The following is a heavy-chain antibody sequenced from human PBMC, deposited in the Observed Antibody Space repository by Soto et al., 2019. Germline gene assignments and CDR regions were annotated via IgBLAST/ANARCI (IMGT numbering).Heavy chain of an antibody. CDR2: IIPILGIA. J-gene: IGHJ4*02. CDR3: AREGTYDYIWGSYRSYYFDY. V-gene: IGHV1-69*04. CDR1: GRTFSSYT. Sequence: GASVKVSCKASGRTFSSYTISWVRQAPGQGLEWMGRIIPILGIANYAQKFQGRVTITADKSTSTAYMELSSLRSEDTAVYYCAREGTYDYIWGSYRSYYFDYWGQGTLITVSS. D-gene: IGHD3-16*02.